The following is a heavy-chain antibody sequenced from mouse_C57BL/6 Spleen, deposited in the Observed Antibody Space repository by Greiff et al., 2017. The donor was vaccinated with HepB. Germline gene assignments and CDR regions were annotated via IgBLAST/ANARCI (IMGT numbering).Heavy chain of an antibody. CDR3: ARREFYYYGSSDFDY. J-gene: IGHJ2*01. Sequence: QVQLQQPGAELVKPGASVKMSCKASGYTFTSYWITWVKQRPGQGLEWIGDIYPGSGSTNYNEKFKSKATLTVDTSSSTAYMQLSSLTSEDSAVYYCARREFYYYGSSDFDYWGQGTTLTVSS. CDR1: GYTFTSYW. V-gene: IGHV1-55*01. D-gene: IGHD1-1*01. CDR2: IYPGSGST.